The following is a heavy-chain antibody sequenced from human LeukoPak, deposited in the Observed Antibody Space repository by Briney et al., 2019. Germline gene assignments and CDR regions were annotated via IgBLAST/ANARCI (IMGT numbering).Heavy chain of an antibody. CDR2: IYYSGST. J-gene: IGHJ6*03. D-gene: IGHD5-12*01. CDR3: ARGIVATHSKVYYYYYYMDV. CDR1: GGSISSGSYY. Sequence: KASQTLSLTCTVSGGSISSGSYYWGWIRQPPEKGLEWIGSIYYSGSTYYNPSLKSRVTISVDTSKNQFSLKLSSVTAADTAVYYCARGIVATHSKVYYYYYYMDVWGKGTTVTVSS. V-gene: IGHV4-39*07.